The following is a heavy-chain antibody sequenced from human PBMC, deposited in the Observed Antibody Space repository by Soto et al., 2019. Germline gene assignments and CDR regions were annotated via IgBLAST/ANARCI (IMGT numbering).Heavy chain of an antibody. D-gene: IGHD1-26*01. J-gene: IGHJ4*02. CDR3: ARRGSGSYYDY. CDR2: ISGSGDST. V-gene: IGHV3-23*01. CDR1: GFTFSSYA. Sequence: EVQLLESGGGLVQPGGSLRLSCAASGFTFSSYAMRWVRQAPGKGLEWVSAISGSGDSTYYADSVKGRFTISRDNSKNTLYLQMNSLRGEDTAVYHCARRGSGSYYDYWGQGTLVTVS.